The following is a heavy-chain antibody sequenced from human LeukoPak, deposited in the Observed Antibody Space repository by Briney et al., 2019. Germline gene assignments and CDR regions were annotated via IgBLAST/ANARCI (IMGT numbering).Heavy chain of an antibody. CDR2: ICYSGST. Sequence: SETLSLTCTVSGGSITSSSYYWGWIRQPPGKGLEWIGSICYSGSTYYNPSLKSRVTISVDTSKNQFSLKLSSVTAADTAVYYCARVVLGYYYDSSGYYSSFDYWGQGTLVTVSS. CDR1: GGSITSSSYY. V-gene: IGHV4-39*07. D-gene: IGHD3-22*01. J-gene: IGHJ4*02. CDR3: ARVVLGYYYDSSGYYSSFDY.